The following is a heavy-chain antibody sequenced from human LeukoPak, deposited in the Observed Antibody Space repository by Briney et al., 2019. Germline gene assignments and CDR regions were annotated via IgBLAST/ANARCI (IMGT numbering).Heavy chain of an antibody. D-gene: IGHD3-3*01. CDR3: ARSSGFLEWLVGHWFDP. J-gene: IGHJ5*02. CDR2: IYYGGST. Sequence: SETLSLTCTVSGASISSYYWSWIRQPPGKGLEWIGSIYYGGSTYYNPSLKSRVTISVDTSKNQFSLKLSSVTAADTAVYYCARSSGFLEWLVGHWFDPWGQGTLVTVSS. V-gene: IGHV4-59*05. CDR1: GASISSYY.